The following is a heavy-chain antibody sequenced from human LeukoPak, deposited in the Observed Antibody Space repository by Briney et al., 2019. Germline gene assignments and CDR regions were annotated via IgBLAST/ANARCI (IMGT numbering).Heavy chain of an antibody. CDR3: ARQFPPYHSGSHYFDN. CDR1: GGAITGHY. V-gene: IGHV4-59*08. Sequence: PSETLSLTCNVSGGAITGHYWSWLRQSPEKGLEWIGFIYFNGMTKYSPSLESRVTISVDTSKNQFSLRVTSVTAADTAVYFCARQFPPYHSGSHYFDNWGQGMQVTVSS. D-gene: IGHD3-10*01. J-gene: IGHJ4*02. CDR2: IYFNGMT.